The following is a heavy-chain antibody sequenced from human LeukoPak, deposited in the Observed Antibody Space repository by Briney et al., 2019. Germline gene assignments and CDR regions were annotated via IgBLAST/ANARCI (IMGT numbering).Heavy chain of an antibody. V-gene: IGHV4-34*01. CDR3: ARGRGVKWELLPGSYYFDY. Sequence: SETLSLTCAVYGGSFSGYYWSWNRQPPGKGLEWIGEINHSGSTNYNPSLKSRVTISVDTSKNQFSLKLSSVTAADTAVYYCARGRGVKWELLPGSYYFDYWGQGTLVTVSS. J-gene: IGHJ4*02. CDR1: GGSFSGYY. D-gene: IGHD1-26*01. CDR2: INHSGST.